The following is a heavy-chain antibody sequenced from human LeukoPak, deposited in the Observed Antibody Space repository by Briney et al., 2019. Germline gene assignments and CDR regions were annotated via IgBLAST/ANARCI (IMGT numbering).Heavy chain of an antibody. CDR2: IYYSGST. Sequence: SETLSLTCTASGGSISSSSYYWGWIRQPPGKGLEWIGSIYYSGSTYYNPSLKSRVTISVDTSKNQLSLKLSSVTAADTAVYYCARDTSSSWYYYYYYYMDVWGKGTTVTVSS. D-gene: IGHD6-13*01. V-gene: IGHV4-39*07. CDR1: GGSISSSSYY. J-gene: IGHJ6*03. CDR3: ARDTSSSWYYYYYYYMDV.